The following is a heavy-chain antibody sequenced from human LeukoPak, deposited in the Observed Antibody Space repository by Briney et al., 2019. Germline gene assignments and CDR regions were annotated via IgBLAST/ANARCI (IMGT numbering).Heavy chain of an antibody. D-gene: IGHD6-13*01. Sequence: GGSLRLSCAASGFTFSSYGMHWVRQAPGKGLEWVAVISYDGSNKYYADSVKGRFTISRDNSKNTLYLQMNSLRAEDTAVYYCARDLSWYSSSWTLGYWGQGTLVTVSS. CDR3: ARDLSWYSSSWTLGY. J-gene: IGHJ4*02. V-gene: IGHV3-30*03. CDR1: GFTFSSYG. CDR2: ISYDGSNK.